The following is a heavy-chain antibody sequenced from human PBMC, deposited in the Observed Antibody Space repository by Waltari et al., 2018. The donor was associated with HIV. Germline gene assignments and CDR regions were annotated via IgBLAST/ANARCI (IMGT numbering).Heavy chain of an antibody. CDR3: VSPLYDSSGSLSRGEY. CDR2: MSSGGRGI. Sequence: EVEVVECGGRLAQPGGSLRISCMVSGFTLRSHSMNWVRQAQGKVVECDSDMSSGGRGIGSGESVRGRFTTSSDNARNAVFLQMYSLRADDTAVYYCVSPLYDSSGSLSRGEYWGQGTGVTVSS. CDR1: GFTLRSHS. J-gene: IGHJ4*02. D-gene: IGHD3-22*01. V-gene: IGHV3-48*04.